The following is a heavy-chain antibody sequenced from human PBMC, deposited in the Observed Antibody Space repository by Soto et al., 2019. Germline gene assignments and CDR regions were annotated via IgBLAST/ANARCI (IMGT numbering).Heavy chain of an antibody. CDR2: IFYNGIT. V-gene: IGHV4-39*02. CDR3: SGIVTGTQYYFDF. J-gene: IGHJ4*02. CDR1: GGSISSISHS. Sequence: ASETLSLTCTVSGGSISSISHSWGWIRQSPGQGLEWIGNIFYNGITYYNPSLKSRVTISADTSKNHFSLKLRSVTVADTAVYSCSGIVTGTQYYFDFWGQGSLVPVSS. D-gene: IGHD1-1*01.